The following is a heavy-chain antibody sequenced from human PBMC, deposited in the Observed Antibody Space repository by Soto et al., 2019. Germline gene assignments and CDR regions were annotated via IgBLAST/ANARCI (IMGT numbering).Heavy chain of an antibody. CDR3: AKTHITFLEVTSPFDY. CDR1: GFTFSSYA. J-gene: IGHJ4*02. D-gene: IGHD2-2*01. V-gene: IGHV3-23*01. Sequence: GGSLRLSCAASGFTFSSYAMSWVRQAPGKGLEWVSAISGSGGSTYYADSVKGRFTISRDNSKNTLYLQMNSLRAEDTAVYYCAKTHITFLEVTSPFDYWGQGTLVTVSS. CDR2: ISGSGGST.